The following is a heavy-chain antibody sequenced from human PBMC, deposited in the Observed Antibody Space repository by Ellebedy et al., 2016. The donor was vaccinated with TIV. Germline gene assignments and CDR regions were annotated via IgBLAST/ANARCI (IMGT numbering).Heavy chain of an antibody. Sequence: GESLKISCAASGFSFSSYSLNWVRQAPGKGLEWVSHISRSSNYIYYAESVKGRFTISRDNAVNSLYLQMNSLRAEETAVYYCARPSYYNYGMDVWGQGTTVTVSS. CDR2: ISRSSNYI. CDR3: ARPSYYNYGMDV. CDR1: GFSFSSYS. V-gene: IGHV3-21*03. J-gene: IGHJ6*02.